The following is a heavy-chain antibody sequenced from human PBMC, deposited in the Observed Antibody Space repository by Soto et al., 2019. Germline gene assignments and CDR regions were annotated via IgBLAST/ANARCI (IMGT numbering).Heavy chain of an antibody. CDR3: VRDWDS. J-gene: IGHJ4*02. Sequence: QLVESGGGLVQPGGSLRLSCTVSGFIFRNYWMAWARQAPGKGLQWVAVIKQDGSETHFVDSLGSRFTISRDNAENSLFLHMNGLRADDTAVYYCVRDWDSWGQGTLVTVSS. CDR1: GFIFRNYW. CDR2: IKQDGSET. V-gene: IGHV3-7*01.